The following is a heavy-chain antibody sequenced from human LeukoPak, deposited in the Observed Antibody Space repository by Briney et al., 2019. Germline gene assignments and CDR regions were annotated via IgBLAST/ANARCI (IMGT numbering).Heavy chain of an antibody. CDR2: ISAYNGNT. J-gene: IGHJ4*02. CDR3: ARDLGTIVVGYYFDY. V-gene: IGHV1-18*01. Sequence: ASVKVSCKASGYTFTSYGIRWVRQAPGEGLEWMGWISAYNGNTNYAQKLQGRVTMTTDTSTSTAYMELRSLRSDDTAVYYCARDLGTIVVGYYFDYWGQGTLVTVSS. CDR1: GYTFTSYG. D-gene: IGHD3-22*01.